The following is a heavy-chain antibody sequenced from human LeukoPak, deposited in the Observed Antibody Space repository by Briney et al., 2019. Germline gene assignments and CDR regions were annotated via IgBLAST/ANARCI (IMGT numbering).Heavy chain of an antibody. D-gene: IGHD1-1*01. CDR2: IYDDNT. V-gene: IGHV3-66*02. Sequence: GGSLRLSCAASGFTVSAYAIAWVRQAPGKGLEWVSTIYDDNTYYADSVKGRFAISTDNSKNTLYLQMNSLRAEDTAVYYCARDPLGTRPGFDYWGQGTLVTVSS. CDR3: ARDPLGTRPGFDY. J-gene: IGHJ4*02. CDR1: GFTVSAYA.